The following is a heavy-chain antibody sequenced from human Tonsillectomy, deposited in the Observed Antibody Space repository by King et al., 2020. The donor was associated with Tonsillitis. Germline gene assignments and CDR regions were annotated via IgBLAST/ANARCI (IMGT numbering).Heavy chain of an antibody. V-gene: IGHV3-48*03. Sequence: VQLVESGGGLEQPGGSLRLSCAASGFTFSSYEMNWVRQAPGKGLEWVSYITGSGSDVAYADLVKGRFTISRDNTTDSVHLQMNSLRAEDTAVYYCASELWFGEFDAFDVWGQGTMVTVSS. J-gene: IGHJ3*01. CDR1: GFTFSSYE. CDR2: ITGSGSDV. CDR3: ASELWFGEFDAFDV. D-gene: IGHD3-10*01.